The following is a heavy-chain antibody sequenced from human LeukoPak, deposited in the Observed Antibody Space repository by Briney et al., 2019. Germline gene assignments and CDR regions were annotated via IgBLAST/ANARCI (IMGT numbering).Heavy chain of an antibody. CDR1: GFTFSSYA. Sequence: GGSLRLSCAASGFTFSSYAMTWVRQPPGKGLEWVSSIAGGGGNTFYADSVKGRFTISRDNSKNTLYLQMNSLRAEDTAVYYCAKDIKYSSGWYPQYFDYWGQGTLVTVSS. V-gene: IGHV3-23*01. D-gene: IGHD6-19*01. CDR2: IAGGGGNT. J-gene: IGHJ4*02. CDR3: AKDIKYSSGWYPQYFDY.